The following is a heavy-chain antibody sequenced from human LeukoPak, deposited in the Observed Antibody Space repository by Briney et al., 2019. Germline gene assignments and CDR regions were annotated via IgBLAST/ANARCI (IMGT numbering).Heavy chain of an antibody. V-gene: IGHV4-59*01. Sequence: SETLSLTCTVSGGSISNYYWSWIRQPPGKGLEWIGYIYYSGSTNYNPSLKSRVTISVGTSKNQFSLKLSSVTAADTAVYYCAGQTGSGLFILPGGQGTLVTVSS. J-gene: IGHJ4*02. D-gene: IGHD3/OR15-3a*01. CDR1: GGSISNYY. CDR2: IYYSGST. CDR3: AGQTGSGLFILP.